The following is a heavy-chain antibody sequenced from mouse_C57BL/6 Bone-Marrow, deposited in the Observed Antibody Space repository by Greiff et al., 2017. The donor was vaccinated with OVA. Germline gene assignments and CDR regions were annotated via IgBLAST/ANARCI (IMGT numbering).Heavy chain of an antibody. CDR2: IYPGDGDT. V-gene: IGHV1-82*01. CDR3: ARAFYYGPACFAY. Sequence: VQLQQSGPELVKPGASVKISCKASGYAFSSSWMNWVKQRPGKGLEWIGRIYPGDGDTNYNGKFKGKATLTADKSSSTAYMQLSSLTAEYSAVYCGARAFYYGPACFAYWGQGTLGTVSA. CDR1: GYAFSSSW. J-gene: IGHJ3*01. D-gene: IGHD2-1*01.